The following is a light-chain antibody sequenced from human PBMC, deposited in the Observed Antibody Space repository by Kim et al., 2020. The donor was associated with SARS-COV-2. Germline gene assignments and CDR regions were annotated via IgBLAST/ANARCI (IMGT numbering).Light chain of an antibody. CDR2: EAS. Sequence: ASVGDRVTITCRASQSISTYLNWYQQKPGKAPKLLIYEASSLQSGVPSRFSGSGSGTDFTLTISSLQPDDFATYYCQQSYFTPWTFGQGTKVDIK. V-gene: IGKV1-39*01. CDR1: QSISTY. CDR3: QQSYFTPWT. J-gene: IGKJ1*01.